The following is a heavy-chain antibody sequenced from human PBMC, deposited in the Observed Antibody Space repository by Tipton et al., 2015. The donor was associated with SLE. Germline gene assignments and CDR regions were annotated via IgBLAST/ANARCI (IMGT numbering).Heavy chain of an antibody. Sequence: TLSLTCTVSGGSVNTGNCYWTWIRQHPGKGPEWIGYIYNSGTTYYNPSLRGRITISIDTSKNQYFLSLNSVTAADTAVYYCARAPYVYDSRRSIYWGQGSLFTVSS. CDR3: ARAPYVYDSRRSIY. V-gene: IGHV4-31*03. CDR2: IYNSGTT. J-gene: IGHJ1*01. D-gene: IGHD3-22*01. CDR1: GGSVNTGNCY.